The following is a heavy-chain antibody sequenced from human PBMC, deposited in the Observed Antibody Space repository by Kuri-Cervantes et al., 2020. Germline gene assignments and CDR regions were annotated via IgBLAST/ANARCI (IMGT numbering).Heavy chain of an antibody. CDR2: INAGNGNT. CDR3: ASGEYSGYDY. J-gene: IGHJ4*02. CDR1: GYTFTSYA. Sequence: ASVKVSCKASGYTFTSYAMRWVRQAPGQRLEWMGWINAGNGNTKYSQKFQGWVTMTRDTSISTAYMELSRLRSDDTAVYYCASGEYSGYDYWGQGTLVTVSS. D-gene: IGHD5-12*01. V-gene: IGHV1-3*01.